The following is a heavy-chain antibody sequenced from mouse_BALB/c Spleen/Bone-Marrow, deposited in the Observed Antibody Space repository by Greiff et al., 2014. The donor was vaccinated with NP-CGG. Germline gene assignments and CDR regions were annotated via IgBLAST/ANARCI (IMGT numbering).Heavy chain of an antibody. CDR1: GYAFNNYL. CDR3: ARCLTGTSAIDY. Sequence: QVQLQQSGAELVRPGTSVKVSCKASGYAFNNYLIEWVKQRPGQGLEWIGVINPGSGGTKYNEKFKGKATLTADKSSSTAYMQLSSLTSDDSAVYLRARCLTGTSAIDYWGQGTSVTVSS. D-gene: IGHD4-1*01. J-gene: IGHJ4*01. CDR2: INPGSGGT. V-gene: IGHV1-54*01.